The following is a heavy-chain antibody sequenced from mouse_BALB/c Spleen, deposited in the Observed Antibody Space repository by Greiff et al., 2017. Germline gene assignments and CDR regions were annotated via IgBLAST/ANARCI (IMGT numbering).Heavy chain of an antibody. CDR3: ARDQGYAMDY. J-gene: IGHJ4*01. Sequence: LVKTGASVKISCKASGYSFTGYYMHWVKQSHGNSLEWIGYISCYNGATSYNQKFKGKATFTVDTSSSTAYMQFNSLTSEDSAVYYCARDQGYAMDYWGQGTSVTVSS. CDR1: GYSFTGYY. V-gene: IGHV1S34*01. CDR2: ISCYNGAT.